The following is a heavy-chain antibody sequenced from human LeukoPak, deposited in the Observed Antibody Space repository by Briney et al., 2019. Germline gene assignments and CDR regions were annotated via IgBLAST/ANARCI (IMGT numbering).Heavy chain of an antibody. V-gene: IGHV3-21*01. CDR3: ARVAVSGPTGWFDS. Sequence: NPGGSLRISCAASGFTFRSYAMSWVRQAPGKGLEWVSSISSTSAYIYYADSVKGRFTISRDNVDNVVYLQMNSLGAEDTAVYYCARVAVSGPTGWFDSWGQGTLVIVSS. CDR2: ISSTSAYI. D-gene: IGHD2-8*02. CDR1: GFTFRSYA. J-gene: IGHJ5*01.